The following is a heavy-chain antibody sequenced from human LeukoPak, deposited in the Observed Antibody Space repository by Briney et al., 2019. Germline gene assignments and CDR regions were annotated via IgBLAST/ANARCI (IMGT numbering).Heavy chain of an antibody. D-gene: IGHD2-15*01. CDR1: GYTFTSYG. CDR3: ASIPFGYCSGGSCYSGVDY. J-gene: IGHJ4*02. CDR2: ISAYNGNT. Sequence: GGSVTVSCKASGYTFTSYGISWVRQAPGQGLEWMGWISAYNGNTNYAQTLQGRVTMTTDASTSTAYMELRTLRSDDTAVYYCASIPFGYCSGGSCYSGVDYWGQGTLVTVSS. V-gene: IGHV1-18*04.